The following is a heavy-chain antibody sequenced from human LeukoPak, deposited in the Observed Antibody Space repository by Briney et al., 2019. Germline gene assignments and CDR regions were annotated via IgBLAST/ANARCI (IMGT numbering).Heavy chain of an antibody. CDR1: GGSISSYY. J-gene: IGHJ6*03. CDR3: ARVGVAADVIRYYYYMDV. Sequence: PSETLSLTCTVSGGSISSYYWSWIRQPPGKGLEWIGYIYYSGSTNYNPSLKSRVTISVDTSMNQFSLKLSSVTAADTAVYYCARVGVAADVIRYYYYMDVWGKGTTVTVSS. V-gene: IGHV4-59*01. D-gene: IGHD6-13*01. CDR2: IYYSGST.